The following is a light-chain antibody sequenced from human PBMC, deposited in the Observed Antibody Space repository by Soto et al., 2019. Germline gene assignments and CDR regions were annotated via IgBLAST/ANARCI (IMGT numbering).Light chain of an antibody. CDR3: ISYTIGSSHYV. J-gene: IGLJ1*01. CDR1: SSDVGAYYS. CDR2: GVT. V-gene: IGLV2-14*01. Sequence: QSALTQPASVSGSPGQSITISCTGTSSDVGAYYSVSWYQHHPGKAPKLIIYGVTNRPSGVSNRFSGANSGNTASLTISGLQAEDDADYHCISYTIGSSHYVFGTGTKLTVL.